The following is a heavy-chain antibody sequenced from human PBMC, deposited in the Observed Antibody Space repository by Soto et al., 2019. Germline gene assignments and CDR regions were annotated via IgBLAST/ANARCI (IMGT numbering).Heavy chain of an antibody. CDR1: GYSFTNYW. CDR3: ARHGTRLWSFDI. V-gene: IGHV5-51*01. D-gene: IGHD3-9*01. J-gene: IGHJ4*02. Sequence: GESLKISCKASGYSFTNYWIGWVRQMPGKGLEWMGIIYPGDSNARYSPSFQGQVTISADKSISTAYLQWSSLKASDTAMYYFARHGTRLWSFDIWGQGTPVTVSS. CDR2: IYPGDSNA.